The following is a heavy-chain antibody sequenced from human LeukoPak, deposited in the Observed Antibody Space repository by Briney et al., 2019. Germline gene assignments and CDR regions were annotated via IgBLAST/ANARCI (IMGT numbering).Heavy chain of an antibody. J-gene: IGHJ4*02. CDR3: ARPSGYSYGYGIDY. V-gene: IGHV4-39*01. CDR1: GGSISSSSYY. Sequence: SETLSLTCTVSGGSISSSSYYWGWIRQPPGKGLEWIGSIYYSGSTYYNSSLKSRVTISVDTSKNQFSLKLSSVTAADTAVYYCARPSGYSYGYGIDYWGQGTLVTVSS. CDR2: IYYSGST. D-gene: IGHD5-18*01.